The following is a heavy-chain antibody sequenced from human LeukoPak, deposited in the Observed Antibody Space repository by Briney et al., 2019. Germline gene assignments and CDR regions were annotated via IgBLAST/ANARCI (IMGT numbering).Heavy chain of an antibody. J-gene: IGHJ4*02. Sequence: HPGGSLRLSCAASGFTFSTYWMNWYRQSPGKGLEWVGNINQDASEINYVDSVRGRFTISRDNAKSSLHLQMNSLRAEDTDVYYCATDRDNSDWQKRFDSWGQGTLVTVSS. V-gene: IGHV3-7*01. D-gene: IGHD2-21*02. CDR1: GFTFSTYW. CDR2: INQDASEI. CDR3: ATDRDNSDWQKRFDS.